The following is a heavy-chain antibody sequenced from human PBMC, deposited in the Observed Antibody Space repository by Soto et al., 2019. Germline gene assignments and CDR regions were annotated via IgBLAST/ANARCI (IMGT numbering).Heavy chain of an antibody. V-gene: IGHV3-23*01. Sequence: LRLSCAASGFTFSSYAMSWVRQAPGKGLEWVSAISGSGGSTYYADSVKGRFTISRDNSKNTLYLQMNSLRAEDTAVYYCAKSQISGIAARRTWFDPWGQGTLVTVSS. CDR3: AKSQISGIAARRTWFDP. CDR2: ISGSGGST. D-gene: IGHD6-6*01. J-gene: IGHJ5*02. CDR1: GFTFSSYA.